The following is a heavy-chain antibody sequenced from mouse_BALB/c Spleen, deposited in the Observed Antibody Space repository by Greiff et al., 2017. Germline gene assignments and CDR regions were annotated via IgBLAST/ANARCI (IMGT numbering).Heavy chain of an antibody. Sequence: EVQLMESGGGLVQPGGSMKLSCVASGFTFSNYWMNWVRQSPEKGLEWVAEIRLKSNNYATHYAESVKGRFTISRDDSKSSVYLQMNNLRAEDTGIYYCTSYYDYDWYFDVWGAGTTVTVSS. CDR3: TSYYDYDWYFDV. J-gene: IGHJ1*01. D-gene: IGHD2-4*01. CDR1: GFTFSNYW. CDR2: IRLKSNNYAT. V-gene: IGHV6-6*02.